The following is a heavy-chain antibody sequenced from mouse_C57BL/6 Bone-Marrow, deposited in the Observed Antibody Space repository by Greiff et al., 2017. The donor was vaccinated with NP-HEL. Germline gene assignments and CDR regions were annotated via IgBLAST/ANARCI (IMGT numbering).Heavy chain of an antibody. D-gene: IGHD6-2*01. Sequence: VQLQQSGPELVKPGASVKIPCKASGYTFTDYNMDWVKQSHGKSLEWIGDINPNNGGTIYNQKFKGKATLTVDTSSSTAYMQLSSLTSEDSAVYYCARSHGGFDYWGQGTTLTVSS. CDR1: GYTFTDYN. CDR2: INPNNGGT. V-gene: IGHV1-18*01. CDR3: ARSHGGFDY. J-gene: IGHJ2*01.